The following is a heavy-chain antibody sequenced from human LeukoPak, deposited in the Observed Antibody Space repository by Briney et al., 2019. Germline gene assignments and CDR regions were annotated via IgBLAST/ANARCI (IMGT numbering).Heavy chain of an antibody. V-gene: IGHV4-61*01. Sequence: SQTLSLXCTVSGGSIISGSYYWSWIRQPPGKGLEWIGYIYYSGITNYNPSLKSRVTISVDTSKNQFSLKLSSVTAADTAVYYCARSYYYDSSGYYFDAFDIWGQGTMVTVSS. CDR3: ARSYYYDSSGYYFDAFDI. CDR2: IYYSGIT. CDR1: GGSIISGSYY. D-gene: IGHD3-22*01. J-gene: IGHJ3*02.